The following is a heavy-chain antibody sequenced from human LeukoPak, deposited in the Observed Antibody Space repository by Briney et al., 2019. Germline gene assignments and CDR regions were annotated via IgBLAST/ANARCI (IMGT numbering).Heavy chain of an antibody. J-gene: IGHJ2*01. CDR1: GGSISSHY. D-gene: IGHD3-10*01. Sequence: PSETLSLTCTVSGGSISSHYWSWIRQPPGKGLEWIGYIYYSGSTNYNPSLKSRVTMSVDTSKNQFSLKLTSVTAADTAVYYCARGYYSYDLWGRGTLVTVSS. CDR2: IYYSGST. CDR3: ARGYYSYDL. V-gene: IGHV4-59*11.